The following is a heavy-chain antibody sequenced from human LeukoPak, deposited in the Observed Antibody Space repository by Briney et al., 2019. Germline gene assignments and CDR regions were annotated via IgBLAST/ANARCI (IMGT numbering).Heavy chain of an antibody. CDR3: ARGVLQQLVPTSFHWFDP. V-gene: IGHV4-34*01. D-gene: IGHD6-13*01. J-gene: IGHJ5*02. CDR1: GGSFSGYY. Sequence: PSETLSLTCAVYGGSFSGYYWSWIRQPPGKGLEWIGEINHSGSTNYNPFLKSRVTISVDTSKNQSSLKLSSVTAADTAVYYCARGVLQQLVPTSFHWFDPWGQGTLVTVSS. CDR2: INHSGST.